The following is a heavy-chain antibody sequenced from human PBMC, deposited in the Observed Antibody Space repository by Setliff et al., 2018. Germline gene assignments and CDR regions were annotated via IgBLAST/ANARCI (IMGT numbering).Heavy chain of an antibody. CDR1: GATFSSYG. V-gene: IGHV1-69*05. Sequence: RASVKVSCKASGATFSSYGISWGRQAPGQGLEWMGGTIPMFGTTEYAQKFQGRLTIITDESTNTAFMHLSSLRSDDTAVYYCVREGVDSRSSTDYRYYMDVWGKGTTVTVSS. CDR2: TIPMFGTT. D-gene: IGHD3-22*01. CDR3: VREGVDSRSSTDYRYYMDV. J-gene: IGHJ6*03.